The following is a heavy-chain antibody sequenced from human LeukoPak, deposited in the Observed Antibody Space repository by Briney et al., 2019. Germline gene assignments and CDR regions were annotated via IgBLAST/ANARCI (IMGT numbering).Heavy chain of an antibody. CDR3: ARVYGDADY. V-gene: IGHV4-38-2*02. CDR2: IYHSGST. J-gene: IGHJ4*02. D-gene: IGHD4-17*01. Sequence: PSETLSLTCTVSGYSISSGYYWGWIRQPPGKGLEWIGSIYHSGSTYYNPSLKSRVTISVDTSKNQFSLKLSSVTAADTAVYYCARVYGDADYWGQGTLVTVSS. CDR1: GYSISSGYY.